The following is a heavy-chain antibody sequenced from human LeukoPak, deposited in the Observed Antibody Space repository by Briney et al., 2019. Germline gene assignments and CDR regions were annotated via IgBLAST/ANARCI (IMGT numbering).Heavy chain of an antibody. CDR1: GFTFSNNY. Sequence: PGGSLRLSCAASGFTFSNNYMRWVRQAPGKGLEWVSSIYSGGATKYSDSVKGRFTISRDHSKNTLYLPMNSLRAEDTAVYYCARDRGGPWGQGTLVTVSS. J-gene: IGHJ5*02. D-gene: IGHD3-10*01. CDR3: ARDRGGP. CDR2: IYSGGAT. V-gene: IGHV3-53*01.